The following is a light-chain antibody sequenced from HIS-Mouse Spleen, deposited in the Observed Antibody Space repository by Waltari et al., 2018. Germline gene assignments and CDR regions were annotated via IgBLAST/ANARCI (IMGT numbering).Light chain of an antibody. CDR1: SNDVGSYNL. Sequence: QSALTQPASVSGSPGQSITISCTGTSNDVGSYNLVSWYQQHPGKAPKLMIYEGSKRPSGVSNRFSGSHSGNTASLTISVLQAEDEADYYCCSYAGSSTLVFGGGTKLTVL. CDR2: EGS. CDR3: CSYAGSSTLV. V-gene: IGLV2-23*01. J-gene: IGLJ2*01.